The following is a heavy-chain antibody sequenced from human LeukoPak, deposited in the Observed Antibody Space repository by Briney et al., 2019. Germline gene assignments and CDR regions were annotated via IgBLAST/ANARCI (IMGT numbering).Heavy chain of an antibody. CDR2: IIPIFGTA. CDR3: ARAVVVVPAVGPLNWFDP. Sequence: GASVKVSCKASGGTFSSYAISWVRQAPGQGLEWMGGIIPIFGTANYAQKFQGRVTITADESTSTAYMELSSLRSEDTAVYYCARAVVVVPAVGPLNWFDPWGQGTLVTVSS. J-gene: IGHJ5*02. D-gene: IGHD2-2*01. V-gene: IGHV1-69*13. CDR1: GGTFSSYA.